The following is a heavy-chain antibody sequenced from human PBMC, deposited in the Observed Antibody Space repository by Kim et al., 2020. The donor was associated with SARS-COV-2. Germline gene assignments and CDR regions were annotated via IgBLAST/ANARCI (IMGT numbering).Heavy chain of an antibody. V-gene: IGHV4-59*01. D-gene: IGHD5-18*01. CDR3: ARSAVNTAMVVYYFDY. J-gene: IGHJ4*02. Sequence: SPTRRVTISVDTSKNQCSLKLSSVTAADTAVYYCARSAVNTAMVVYYFDYWGQGTLVTVSS.